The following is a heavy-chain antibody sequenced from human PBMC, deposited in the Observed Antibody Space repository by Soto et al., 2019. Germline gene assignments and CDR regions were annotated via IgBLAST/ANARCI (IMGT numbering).Heavy chain of an antibody. CDR1: GGSISSRSYY. CDR2: INYSGST. J-gene: IGHJ4*02. D-gene: IGHD3-16*01. CDR3: ARAGTFYDYVWADY. V-gene: IGHV4-39*01. Sequence: SETLSLTCTVSGGSISSRSYYWGWIRQPPGKGMEWIGSINYSGSTYYNPSLKSRVTISVDTSKNQFSLKLSSVTAADTAVYYCARAGTFYDYVWADYWGQGTLVTVS.